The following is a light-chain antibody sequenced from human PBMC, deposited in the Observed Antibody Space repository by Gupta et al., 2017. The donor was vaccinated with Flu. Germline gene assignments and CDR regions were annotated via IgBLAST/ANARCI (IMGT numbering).Light chain of an antibody. CDR1: SSNIGGGDD. J-gene: IGLJ3*02. CDR3: QPDDSIRSGWV. CDR2: GKS. V-gene: IGLV1-40*01. Sequence: QSVLTQPPSVSGAPGQRVTISCTGSSSNIGGGDDVRWYQQLPGPAPKLLIYGKSNRPSVVPERFSGSKSGTSASLASTGLQAEDDADYYCQPDDSIRSGWVFGGGTKLTVL.